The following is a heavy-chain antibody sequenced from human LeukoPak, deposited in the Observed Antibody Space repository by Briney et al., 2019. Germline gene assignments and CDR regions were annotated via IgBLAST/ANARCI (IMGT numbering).Heavy chain of an antibody. Sequence: GASVKVSCKASGYTFTGYYMHWVRQAPGQGLESMGWINPNSGGTNYAQKFQGRVTMTRDTSISTAYMELSRLRSDDTAVYYCARAVDIVAPFDYWGQGTLVTVSS. CDR3: ARAVDIVAPFDY. D-gene: IGHD5-12*01. CDR1: GYTFTGYY. CDR2: INPNSGGT. V-gene: IGHV1-2*02. J-gene: IGHJ4*02.